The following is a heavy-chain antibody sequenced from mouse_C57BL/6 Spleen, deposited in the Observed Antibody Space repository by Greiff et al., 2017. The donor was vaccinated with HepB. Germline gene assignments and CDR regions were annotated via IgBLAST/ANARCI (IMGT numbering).Heavy chain of an antibody. CDR2: ISDGGSYT. CDR3: ARVRYGSSFYAMDY. Sequence: EVHLVESGGGLVKPGGSLKLSCAASGFTFSSYAMSWVRQTPEKRLEWVATISDGGSYTYYPDNVKGRFTISRDNAKNNLYLQMSHLKSEDTAMYYCARVRYGSSFYAMDYWGQGTSVTVSS. CDR1: GFTFSSYA. J-gene: IGHJ4*01. D-gene: IGHD1-1*01. V-gene: IGHV5-4*01.